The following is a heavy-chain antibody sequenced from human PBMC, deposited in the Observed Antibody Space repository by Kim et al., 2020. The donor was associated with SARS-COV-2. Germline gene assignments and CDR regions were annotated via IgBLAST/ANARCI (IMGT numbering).Heavy chain of an antibody. CDR2: ISWNSGSI. V-gene: IGHV3-9*01. CDR1: GGRVGDYA. Sequence: GGSLRLSCAASGGRVGDYAMHWVRQAPGKGLEWVSGISWNSGSIGYADSVKGRFTISRDNAKNSLYLQMNSLRAEDTALYYCAKDIQYDFWSGYYRYYMDVWGKGTTVTVSS. D-gene: IGHD3-3*01. J-gene: IGHJ6*03. CDR3: AKDIQYDFWSGYYRYYMDV.